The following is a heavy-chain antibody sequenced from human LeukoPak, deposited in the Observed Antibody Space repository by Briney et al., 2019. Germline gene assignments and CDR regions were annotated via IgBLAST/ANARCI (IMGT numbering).Heavy chain of an antibody. D-gene: IGHD1-26*01. CDR2: INPSGGST. J-gene: IGHJ4*02. V-gene: IGHV1-46*01. CDR1: GYNFTGNF. Sequence: ASVKVSCKASGYNFTGNFMHWVRQAPGQGLEWMGIINPSGGSTSYAQKFQGRVTMTRDTSTSTVYMELSSLRSEDTAVYYCARQGQGASYYFDYWGQGTLVTVSS. CDR3: ARQGQGASYYFDY.